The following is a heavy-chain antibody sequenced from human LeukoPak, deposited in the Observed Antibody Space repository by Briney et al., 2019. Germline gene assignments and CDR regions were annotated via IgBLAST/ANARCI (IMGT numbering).Heavy chain of an antibody. Sequence: SCKASGYTFTTYYMHWVRQAPGKGLEWVAVIRDDGSNKYYADSVKGRFTISRDNSKNTLYLQMNSLRAEDTAVYYCARGDSSGYYHYFEDWGQGTLVTVSS. V-gene: IGHV3-33*01. CDR2: IRDDGSNK. J-gene: IGHJ4*02. D-gene: IGHD3-22*01. CDR3: ARGDSSGYYHYFED. CDR1: GYTFTTYY.